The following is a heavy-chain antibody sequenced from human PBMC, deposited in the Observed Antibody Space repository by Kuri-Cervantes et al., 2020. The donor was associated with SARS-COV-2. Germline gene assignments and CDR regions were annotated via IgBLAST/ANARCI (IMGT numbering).Heavy chain of an antibody. J-gene: IGHJ6*03. Sequence: ASVKVSCKASGYTFTGYYMHWVRQAPGQGLEWMGWINPNSGGTNYAQKFQGRVTMTRDTSISTAYMELRSLRSDDTAVYYCARDAPDRFLEWLFSDYYYYYYMDVWGKGTTVTVSS. D-gene: IGHD3-3*01. CDR3: ARDAPDRFLEWLFSDYYYYYYMDV. CDR2: INPNSGGT. V-gene: IGHV1-2*02. CDR1: GYTFTGYY.